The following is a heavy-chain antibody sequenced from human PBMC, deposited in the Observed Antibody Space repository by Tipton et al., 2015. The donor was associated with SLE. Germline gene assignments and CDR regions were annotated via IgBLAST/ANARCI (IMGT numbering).Heavy chain of an antibody. CDR3: ARDEYRYDATGYHLLGHFGF. CDR1: GDSISSTSYY. CDR2: VYYTGNT. D-gene: IGHD3-22*01. J-gene: IGHJ4*02. V-gene: IGHV4-39*07. Sequence: TLSLTCIVSGDSISSTSYYWGWIRQPPGKGLEWVGTVYYTGNTFYNPSLKSRVTISVDTSKNQFSLKLSSVTAADTAVYYCARDEYRYDATGYHLLGHFGFWGQGTLVTVSS.